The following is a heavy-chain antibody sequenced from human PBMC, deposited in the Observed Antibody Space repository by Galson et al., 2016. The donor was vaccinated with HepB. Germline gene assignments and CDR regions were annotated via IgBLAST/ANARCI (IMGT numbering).Heavy chain of an antibody. CDR3: ARDEGPLTGTTKFDY. J-gene: IGHJ4*02. D-gene: IGHD1-7*01. CDR1: GGTLSRYA. CDR2: IIPIVGIP. Sequence: SVKVSCKASGGTLSRYAINWVRQAPGQGLEWMGRIIPIVGIPNYAQKFQGSVTITADKSTSTSYMELSGLTSEDTAVYYCARDEGPLTGTTKFDYWGQGTLVTVSS. V-gene: IGHV1-69*04.